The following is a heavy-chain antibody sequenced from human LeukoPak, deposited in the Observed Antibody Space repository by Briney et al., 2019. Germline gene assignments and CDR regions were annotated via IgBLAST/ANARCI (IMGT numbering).Heavy chain of an antibody. J-gene: IGHJ4*02. D-gene: IGHD3-10*01. CDR2: INPNSGGT. CDR1: GYTFTCYY. CDR3: ARNMVRGEIDY. Sequence: ASVKVSCKASGYTFTCYYMHWVRQAPGQGLEWMGWINPNSGGTNYAQKFRGRVTMTRDTSISTAYMELSRLRSDDTAVYYCARNMVRGEIDYWGQGTLVTVST. V-gene: IGHV1-2*02.